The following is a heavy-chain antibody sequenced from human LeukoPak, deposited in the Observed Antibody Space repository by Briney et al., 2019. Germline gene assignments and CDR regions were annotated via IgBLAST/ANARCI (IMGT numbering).Heavy chain of an antibody. Sequence: ASVKVSCKASGYTFTNYGITWVRQAPGQGLEWMGWINPNSGGTNYAQKFQGRVTMTRDTSISTAYMELSRLRSDDTAVYYCATLGQYYYDSSGEGWGQGTLVTVSS. CDR3: ATLGQYYYDSSGEG. CDR2: INPNSGGT. D-gene: IGHD3-22*01. V-gene: IGHV1-2*02. J-gene: IGHJ4*02. CDR1: GYTFTNYG.